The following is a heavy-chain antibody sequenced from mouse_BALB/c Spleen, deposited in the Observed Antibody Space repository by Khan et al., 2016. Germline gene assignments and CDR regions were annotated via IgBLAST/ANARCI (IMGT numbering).Heavy chain of an antibody. CDR1: GISITTGNYR. CDR2: INYSGTI. Sequence: EVQLLESGPGLVKPSQTVSLTCTVTGISITTGNYRWSWIRQFPGNKLEWIGFINYSGTITYNPSLTSRTTITRDTSKNQFFLEMNSLTAEDTATYYCARDHYYGYWFAYWGQGTLVTVSA. J-gene: IGHJ3*01. V-gene: IGHV3-5*02. D-gene: IGHD1-2*01. CDR3: ARDHYYGYWFAY.